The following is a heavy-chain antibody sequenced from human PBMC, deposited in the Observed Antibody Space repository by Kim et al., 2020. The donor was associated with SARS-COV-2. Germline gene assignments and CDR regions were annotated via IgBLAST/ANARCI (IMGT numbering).Heavy chain of an antibody. CDR2: IIPIFGTA. CDR1: GGTFSSYA. D-gene: IGHD3-16*02. Sequence: SVKVSCKASGGTFSSYAISWVRQAPGQGLEWMGGIIPIFGTANYAQKFQGRVTITADESTSTAYMELSSLRSEDTAVYYCARGVSLRIGGVIVNPMGNWFDPWGQGTLVTVSS. V-gene: IGHV1-69*13. CDR3: ARGVSLRIGGVIVNPMGNWFDP. J-gene: IGHJ5*02.